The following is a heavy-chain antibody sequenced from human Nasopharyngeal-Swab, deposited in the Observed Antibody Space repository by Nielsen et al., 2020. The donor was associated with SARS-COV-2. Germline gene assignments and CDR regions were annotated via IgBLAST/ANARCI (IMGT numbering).Heavy chain of an antibody. CDR2: IYWDDDK. J-gene: IGHJ3*02. Sequence: WIRQPPGEAREGRALIYWDDDKRYSTSLKSRLTITKDTSKNQVVLTMTNIDPVDTATYYCAHRRGYYYDSSGFPSDAFDIWGQGTMVTVSS. D-gene: IGHD3-22*01. CDR3: AHRRGYYYDSSGFPSDAFDI. V-gene: IGHV2-5*02.